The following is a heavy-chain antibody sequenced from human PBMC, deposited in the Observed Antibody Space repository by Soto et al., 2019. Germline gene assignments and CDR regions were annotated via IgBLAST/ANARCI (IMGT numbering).Heavy chain of an antibody. D-gene: IGHD3-22*01. Sequence: PGGSLRLSCAASGFTFSSYGMHWVRQAPGKGLEWVAVISYDGSNKYYADSVKGRFTISRDNSKNTLYLQMNSLRAEDTAVYYCAKGDYYDSSGYYYTRGYYGMDVWGQGTTVTVSS. CDR2: ISYDGSNK. CDR1: GFTFSSYG. CDR3: AKGDYYDSSGYYYTRGYYGMDV. J-gene: IGHJ6*02. V-gene: IGHV3-30*18.